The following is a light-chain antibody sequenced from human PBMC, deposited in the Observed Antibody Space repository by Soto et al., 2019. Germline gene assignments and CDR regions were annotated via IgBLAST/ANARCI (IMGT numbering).Light chain of an antibody. J-gene: IGLJ2*01. CDR1: SSDVGSYNL. CDR3: CSYAGSSTSVV. CDR2: EVS. Sequence: SALTQPASVSGSPGQSIPISCTGTSSDVGSYNLVSWYQQHPGKAPKLMIYEVSKRPSGVSNRFSGSKSGNTASLTISGLQAEDEADYYCCSYAGSSTSVVFGGGTKLTVL. V-gene: IGLV2-23*02.